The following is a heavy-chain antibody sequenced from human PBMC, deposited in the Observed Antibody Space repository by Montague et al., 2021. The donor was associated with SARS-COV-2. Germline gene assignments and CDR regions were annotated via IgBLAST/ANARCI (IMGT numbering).Heavy chain of an antibody. CDR1: GSSLSTSGMC. CDR3: ARSYGDYRDSYFDY. CDR2: IDWDDDK. Sequence: PPLVEPTQTLTLTCTFSGSSLSTSGMCVSWIRQPPGKALEWLALIDWDDDKYYSTSLKTRLTISKDTSKNQVVLTMTNMGPIDTATYYCARSYGDYRDSYFDYWGQGTLVTVSS. J-gene: IGHJ4*02. D-gene: IGHD4-17*01. V-gene: IGHV2-70*01.